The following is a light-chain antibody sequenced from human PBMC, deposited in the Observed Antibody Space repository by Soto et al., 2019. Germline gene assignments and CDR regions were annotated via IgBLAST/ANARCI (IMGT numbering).Light chain of an antibody. CDR3: SSYTSSSTLI. CDR1: SSDVGGYNY. CDR2: DVS. J-gene: IGLJ2*01. Sequence: QSALTQPASVSGSPGQSITISCTGTSSDVGGYNYVSWYQQHPGKAPKLIIYDVSNRPSGVSNRFSGSKYGDTASLTISGLQADDEADYYCSSYTSSSTLIFGGGTQLTVL. V-gene: IGLV2-14*01.